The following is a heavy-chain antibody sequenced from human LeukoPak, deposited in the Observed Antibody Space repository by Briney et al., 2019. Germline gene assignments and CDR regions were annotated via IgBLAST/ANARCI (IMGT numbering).Heavy chain of an antibody. CDR2: ISAYNGNT. J-gene: IGHJ6*02. V-gene: IGHV1-18*01. D-gene: IGHD3-3*02. CDR1: GGTFSSYA. CDR3: AREIPPGISAGMDV. Sequence: ASVKVSCKASGGTFSSYAISWVRQAPGQGLEWMGWISAYNGNTNYAQKLQGRVTMTTDTSTSTAYMELRSLRSDDTAVYYCAREIPPGISAGMDVWGQGTTVTVSS.